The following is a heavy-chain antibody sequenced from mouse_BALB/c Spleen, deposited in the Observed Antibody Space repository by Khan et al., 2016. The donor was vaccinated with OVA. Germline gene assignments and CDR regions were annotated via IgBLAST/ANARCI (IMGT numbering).Heavy chain of an antibody. J-gene: IGHJ2*01. D-gene: IGHD1-2*01. CDR1: GCSITSGYG. Sequence: DVKLQESGPGLVKPSQSLSLTCTVTGCSITSGYGWNWIRQFPGNQLEWMGYISYSGSTNYNPSLKSRISITRDTSKNQFFLQLNSVTTEDTANYYCARTARIKYWGQGTTLTVSS. V-gene: IGHV3-2*02. CDR2: ISYSGST. CDR3: ARTARIKY.